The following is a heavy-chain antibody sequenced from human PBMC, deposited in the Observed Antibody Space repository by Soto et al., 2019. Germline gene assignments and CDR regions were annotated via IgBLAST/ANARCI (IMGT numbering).Heavy chain of an antibody. J-gene: IGHJ5*02. CDR1: GGSISSNNYH. V-gene: IGHV4-39*01. CDR2: IYYSRTT. CDR3: ARNGYDTSNHHFDP. Sequence: SETLSLTCTVSGGSISSNNYHWGWIRQPPGKGLDWIGTIYYSRTTYYKPSLKSRVTISVDTSKNQFSLKLISVTAADTAVYFCARNGYDTSNHHFDPWRQGNLVTVSS. D-gene: IGHD3-22*01.